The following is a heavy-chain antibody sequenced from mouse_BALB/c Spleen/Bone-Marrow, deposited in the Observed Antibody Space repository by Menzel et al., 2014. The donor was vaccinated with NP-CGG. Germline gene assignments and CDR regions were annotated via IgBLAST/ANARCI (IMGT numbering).Heavy chain of an antibody. Sequence: EVMLVESGGGLVQPGGSRKLSCAASGFTFSSFGMHWVRQAPEKGLEWVAYISSGSTAICYADTVKGRFTISRDNPKNTLFLQMTSLRSEDTATYYCARGGNWDDFDVWGAGTTVTVSS. J-gene: IGHJ1*01. V-gene: IGHV5-17*02. CDR3: ARGGNWDDFDV. CDR2: ISSGSTAI. D-gene: IGHD4-1*01. CDR1: GFTFSSFG.